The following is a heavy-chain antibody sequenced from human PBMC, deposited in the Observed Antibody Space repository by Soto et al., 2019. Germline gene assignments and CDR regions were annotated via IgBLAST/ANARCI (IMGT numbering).Heavy chain of an antibody. CDR3: ARDWTGYDSSGNYYYYGMDV. D-gene: IGHD3-22*01. J-gene: IGHJ6*02. CDR1: GFTFSSYS. CDR2: ISSSSSTI. V-gene: IGHV3-48*01. Sequence: GGSLRLSCAASGFTFSSYSMNWVRQAPGKGLEWVSYISSSSSTIYYADSVKGRFTISRDNAKNSLYLQMNSLRAEDTAVYYCARDWTGYDSSGNYYYYGMDVWGQGTTVTVAS.